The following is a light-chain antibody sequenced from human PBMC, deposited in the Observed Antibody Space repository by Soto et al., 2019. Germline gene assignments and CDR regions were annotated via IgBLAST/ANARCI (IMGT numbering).Light chain of an antibody. V-gene: IGKV3-20*01. J-gene: IGKJ4*01. Sequence: DIVLTQSPDTLSLSPGESATLSCRASQILSGTYLAWYQQKLGQSPRLLIYAASTRATGVPDRFSGSGSGTDFTLTISRLQPEDFAVYYCQHYVSSPITFGGGTKVEIK. CDR2: AAS. CDR1: QILSGTY. CDR3: QHYVSSPIT.